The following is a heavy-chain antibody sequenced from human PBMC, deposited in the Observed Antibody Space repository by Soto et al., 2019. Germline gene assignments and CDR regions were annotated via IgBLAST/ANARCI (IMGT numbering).Heavy chain of an antibody. CDR1: GFTFSNAW. CDR3: TTDLYYDFWSGYPGP. V-gene: IGHV3-15*07. D-gene: IGHD3-3*01. CDR2: IKSKTDGGTT. Sequence: PGGSLRLSCAASGFTFSNAWMNWVRQAPGKGLEWVSRIKSKTDGGTTDYAAPVKGRFTISRDDSKNTLYLQMNSLKTEDTAVYYCTTDLYYDFWSGYPGPWGQGTLVTVSS. J-gene: IGHJ5*02.